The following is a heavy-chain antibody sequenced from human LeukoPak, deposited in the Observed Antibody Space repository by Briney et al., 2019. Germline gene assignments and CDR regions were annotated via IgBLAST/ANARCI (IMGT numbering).Heavy chain of an antibody. CDR1: GYSFTSYW. D-gene: IGHD6-19*01. CDR2: IYPGDSDT. Sequence: GESLKISCKGSGYSFTSYWIGWVRQMPGKGLEWMGIIYPGDSDTRYSPSFQGQVTISADKSISTAYLQWSSLKASDTAMYYCARASVDYYYYYGMDVWGQGTTVTVSS. V-gene: IGHV5-51*01. J-gene: IGHJ6*02. CDR3: ARASVDYYYYYGMDV.